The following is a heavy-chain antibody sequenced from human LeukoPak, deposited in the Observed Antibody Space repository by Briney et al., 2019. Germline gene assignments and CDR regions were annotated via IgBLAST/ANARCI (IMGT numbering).Heavy chain of an antibody. V-gene: IGHV4-34*01. Sequence: SETLSLTCAVYGGSFSGYYWSWIRQPPGKGLEWIGEINHSGSTNYNPSLKSRVTISVDTSKNQFSLKLSSVTAADTAVYYCARKVSDYYDSSGYAEYYYYGMDVWGQGTTVTVSS. D-gene: IGHD3-22*01. CDR1: GGSFSGYY. J-gene: IGHJ6*02. CDR2: INHSGST. CDR3: ARKVSDYYDSSGYAEYYYYGMDV.